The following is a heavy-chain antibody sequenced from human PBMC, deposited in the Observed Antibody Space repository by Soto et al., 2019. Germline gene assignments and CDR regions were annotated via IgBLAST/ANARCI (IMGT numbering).Heavy chain of an antibody. CDR3: AKDLRTLWFGELLRFDY. Sequence: GGSLRLSCAASGFTFSSYAMSWVRQAPGKGLEWVSAISGSGGSTYYADSVKGRFTISRDNSKNTLYLQMNSLRAEDTAVYYCAKDLRTLWFGELLRFDYWGQGTLVTVSS. D-gene: IGHD3-10*01. CDR2: ISGSGGST. V-gene: IGHV3-23*01. J-gene: IGHJ4*02. CDR1: GFTFSSYA.